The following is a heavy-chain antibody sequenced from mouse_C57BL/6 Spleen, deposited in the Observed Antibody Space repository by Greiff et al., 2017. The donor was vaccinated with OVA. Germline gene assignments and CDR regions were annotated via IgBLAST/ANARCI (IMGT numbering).Heavy chain of an antibody. Sequence: VKLEESGPGLVQPSQSLSITCTVSGFSLTSYGVHWVRQSPGKGLEWLGVIWRGGSTDYNAAFMSRLSITKDNSKSQVFFKMNSLQADDTAIYYCAKNYDGYSLYYAMDYWGQGTSVTVSS. V-gene: IGHV2-5*01. CDR1: GFSLTSYG. CDR2: IWRGGST. J-gene: IGHJ4*01. CDR3: AKNYDGYSLYYAMDY. D-gene: IGHD2-3*01.